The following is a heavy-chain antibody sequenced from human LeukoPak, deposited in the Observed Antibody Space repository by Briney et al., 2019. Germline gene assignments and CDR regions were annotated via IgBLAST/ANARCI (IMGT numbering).Heavy chain of an antibody. V-gene: IGHV3-23*01. CDR1: GFTFSSYA. Sequence: PGGSLRLSCAASGFTFSSYAMSWVRQAPGKELEWVSGISGSGGSTYYADSVKGRFTISRDNSKNTLYLQMNSLRAEDTAVYYCAKAATVTTDLDYWGQGTLVTVSS. CDR3: AKAATVTTDLDY. D-gene: IGHD4-11*01. J-gene: IGHJ4*02. CDR2: ISGSGGST.